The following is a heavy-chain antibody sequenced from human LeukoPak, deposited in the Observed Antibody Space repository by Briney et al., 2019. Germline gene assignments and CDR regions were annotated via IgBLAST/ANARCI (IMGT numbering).Heavy chain of an antibody. CDR3: ARVRHDVRGSGDYYYYMDV. J-gene: IGHJ6*03. D-gene: IGHD3-10*01. CDR1: GGSISSYY. V-gene: IGHV4-4*07. Sequence: SETLSLTCTVSGGSISSYYWSWIRQPAGKGLEWIGRIYTSGSTNYNPSLKSRVTMSVDTSKDQFSLKLSSVTAADTAVYYCARVRHDVRGSGDYYYYMDVWGKGTTVTVS. CDR2: IYTSGST.